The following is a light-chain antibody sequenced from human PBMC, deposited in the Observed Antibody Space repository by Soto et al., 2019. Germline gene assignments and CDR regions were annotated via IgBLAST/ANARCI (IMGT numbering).Light chain of an antibody. Sequence: QSALTQPPSVSGSPGQSVTISCTGTSTDFVSYNRVSWYQQPPGTAPKLIIYDVNKRPSGVPDRFSGSKSGNTASLTVSGLQAEDEADYYCNSYAGTKNLVFGGGTKVTVL. CDR2: DVN. CDR1: STDFVSYNR. J-gene: IGLJ2*01. V-gene: IGLV2-8*01. CDR3: NSYAGTKNLV.